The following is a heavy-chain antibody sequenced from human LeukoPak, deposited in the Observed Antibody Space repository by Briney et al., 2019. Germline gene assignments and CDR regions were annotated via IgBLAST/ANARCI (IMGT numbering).Heavy chain of an antibody. CDR1: GGSISSYY. D-gene: IGHD2-2*01. Sequence: PSETLSLTCTVSGGSISSYYWSWIRQPPGKGLEWIGYIYTSGSTNYNPSLKSRVTISVDTSKNQFSLKLSSVTAADTAVYYCAGKKPVVVPAAKTRGWFDPWGQGTLVTVSS. V-gene: IGHV4-4*09. J-gene: IGHJ5*02. CDR2: IYTSGST. CDR3: AGKKPVVVPAAKTRGWFDP.